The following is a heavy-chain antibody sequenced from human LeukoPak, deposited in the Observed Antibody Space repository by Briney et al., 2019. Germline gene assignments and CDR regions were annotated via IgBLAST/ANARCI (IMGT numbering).Heavy chain of an antibody. CDR3: ARVATVTHYFDY. CDR2: ISAYNGNT. Sequence: ASVKVSCKASNYTFIRYGISWVRQAPGQGLEWMGWISAYNGNTNYAQKLQGRVTMTTDTSTSTAYMELRSLRSDDTAVYYCARVATVTHYFDYWGQGTLVTVSS. CDR1: NYTFIRYG. J-gene: IGHJ4*02. D-gene: IGHD4-17*01. V-gene: IGHV1-18*01.